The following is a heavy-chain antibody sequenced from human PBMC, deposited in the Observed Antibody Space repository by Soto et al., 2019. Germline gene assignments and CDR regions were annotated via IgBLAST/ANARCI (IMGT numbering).Heavy chain of an antibody. Sequence: GGSLRLSCAASGFTVSSNYMSWVRQAPGKGLEWVSVIYSGGSTYYADSVKGRFTISRHNSKNTLYLQMNSLRAEDTAVYYCASRAGKPYARDAFDIWGQGTMVTVSS. D-gene: IGHD4-17*01. J-gene: IGHJ3*02. CDR1: GFTVSSNY. CDR3: ASRAGKPYARDAFDI. V-gene: IGHV3-53*04. CDR2: IYSGGST.